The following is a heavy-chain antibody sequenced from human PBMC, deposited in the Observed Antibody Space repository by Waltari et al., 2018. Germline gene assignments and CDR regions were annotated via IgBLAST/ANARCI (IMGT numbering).Heavy chain of an antibody. CDR2: INHSGST. D-gene: IGHD3-3*01. CDR1: GGSFSGYY. V-gene: IGHV4-34*01. Sequence: QVQLQQWGAGLLKPSATLSLTCAVYGGSFSGYYWSWIRQPPGKGLEWIGEINHSGSTNYNPSLKSRVTISVDTSKNQFSLKLSSVTAADTAVYYCARGRNFWSGYHDYWGQGTLVTVSS. CDR3: ARGRNFWSGYHDY. J-gene: IGHJ4*02.